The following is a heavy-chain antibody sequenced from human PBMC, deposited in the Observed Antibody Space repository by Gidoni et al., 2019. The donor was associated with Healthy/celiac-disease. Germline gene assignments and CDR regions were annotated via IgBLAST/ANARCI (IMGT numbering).Heavy chain of an antibody. J-gene: IGHJ4*02. V-gene: IGHV4-39*01. Sequence: QLQLQESGPGLVKPSETLSLTCTVSGGSISSSSYYWGWIRQPPGKGLEWIGSIYYSGRTYYHPSLKSRVTISVDTSKNQFSLKLSSVTAADTAVYYCARRVFGVVMPFDYWGQGTLVTVSS. CDR1: GGSISSSSYY. CDR3: ARRVFGVVMPFDY. CDR2: IYYSGRT. D-gene: IGHD3-3*01.